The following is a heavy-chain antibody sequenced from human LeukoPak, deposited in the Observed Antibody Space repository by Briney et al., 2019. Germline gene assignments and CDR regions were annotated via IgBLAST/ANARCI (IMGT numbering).Heavy chain of an antibody. CDR2: ISSSGSTI. V-gene: IGHV3-48*03. J-gene: IGHJ4*02. CDR3: ARATYYYDSSGPIPDY. CDR1: GFTFSSYE. D-gene: IGHD3-22*01. Sequence: PGGSLRLSCAASGFTFSSYEMNWVRQAPGKGLEWVSYISSSGSTIYYADSVKGRFTISRDNAKNSLYLQMNSLRAEDTAVYYCARATYYYDSSGPIPDYWSQGTLVTVSS.